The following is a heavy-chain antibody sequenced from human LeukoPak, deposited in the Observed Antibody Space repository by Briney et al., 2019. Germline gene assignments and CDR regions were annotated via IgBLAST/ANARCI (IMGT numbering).Heavy chain of an antibody. J-gene: IGHJ5*02. D-gene: IGHD2-2*01. Sequence: GGSLRLSCAASGFTVSSNYMSWVRQAPGKGLEWVSVIYSGGSTYYADSVKGRFTISRDNSKNTLYLQMNSLRAEDTAVYYCARNPGYCSSTSCYGPNWFDPWGQGTLVTVSS. CDR3: ARNPGYCSSTSCYGPNWFDP. V-gene: IGHV3-66*01. CDR1: GFTVSSNY. CDR2: IYSGGST.